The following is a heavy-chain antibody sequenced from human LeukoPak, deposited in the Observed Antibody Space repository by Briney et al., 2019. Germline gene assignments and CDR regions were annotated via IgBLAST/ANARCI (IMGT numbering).Heavy chain of an antibody. CDR2: TNPNSGNT. D-gene: IGHD1-1*01. CDR3: ARGGTGTTSPFAIPSSYYYGMDV. Sequence: ASVKVSCKASGYTFTSYDINWVRQATGQGLEWMGWTNPNSGNTGYAQKFQGRVTMTRNTSISTAYMELSSLRSEDTAVYYCARGGTGTTSPFAIPSSYYYGMDVWGQGTTVTVSS. V-gene: IGHV1-8*01. CDR1: GYTFTSYD. J-gene: IGHJ6*02.